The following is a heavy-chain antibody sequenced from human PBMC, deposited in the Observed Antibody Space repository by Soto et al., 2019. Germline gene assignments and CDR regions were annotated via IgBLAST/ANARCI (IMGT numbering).Heavy chain of an antibody. CDR2: INPNSGGT. CDR1: GYTFTGYY. J-gene: IGHJ6*02. Sequence: ASVKVSCKASGYTFTGYYMHWVRQAPGQGLEWMGWINPNSGGTNYAQKFQGWVTMTRDTSISKAYMELSRLRSDETAGYYCARVSDDDILTGYPGYYYGMDVWGQGTTVTVSS. V-gene: IGHV1-2*04. D-gene: IGHD3-9*01. CDR3: ARVSDDDILTGYPGYYYGMDV.